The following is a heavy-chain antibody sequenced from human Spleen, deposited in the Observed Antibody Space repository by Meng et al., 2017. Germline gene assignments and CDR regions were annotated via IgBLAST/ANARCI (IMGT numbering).Heavy chain of an antibody. Sequence: QGTVQRSGPGLVQPSQTLSLTCAISGDSVSTNSAAWNVIRQSSSRGLEWLGRTYYRSRWYTDYAEPVKSRITFNPDTSKNQVSLQLNSVTPEDTAVYYCAREFWSGFDYWGQGSLVTVSS. CDR2: TYYRSRWYT. D-gene: IGHD2-8*02. V-gene: IGHV6-1*01. J-gene: IGHJ4*02. CDR3: AREFWSGFDY. CDR1: GDSVSTNSAA.